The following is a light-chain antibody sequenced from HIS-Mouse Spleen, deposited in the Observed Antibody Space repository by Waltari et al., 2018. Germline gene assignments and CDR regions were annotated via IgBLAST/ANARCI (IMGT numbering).Light chain of an antibody. CDR1: SSDVGGYNY. Sequence: QSALTQPASVSGSPGQSITISCTGTSSDVGGYNYVSWYQQHPGKAPKLMIYEVSNRPAGVPNRFSGSTSGNTASLTISGLQAEDEADYYCSSYTSSSTLLYVFGTGTKVTVL. V-gene: IGLV2-14*01. CDR2: EVS. J-gene: IGLJ1*01. CDR3: SSYTSSSTLLYV.